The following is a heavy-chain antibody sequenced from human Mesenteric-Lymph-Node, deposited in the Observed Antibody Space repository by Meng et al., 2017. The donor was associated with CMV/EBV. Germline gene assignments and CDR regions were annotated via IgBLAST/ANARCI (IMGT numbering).Heavy chain of an antibody. D-gene: IGHD3-3*01. V-gene: IGHV4-59*01. CDR1: GGAISSYH. CDR3: ARGTSGVVTIYSYYALDV. Sequence: SETLSPTCTVSGGAISSYHWSWIRQPPGKGLEWIGYMYYSGNTNYNPSLKSRVTISIDTSKNQFSLKLSSVTAADTAVYYCARGTSGVVTIYSYYALDVWGQGTTVTVSS. CDR2: MYYSGNT. J-gene: IGHJ6*02.